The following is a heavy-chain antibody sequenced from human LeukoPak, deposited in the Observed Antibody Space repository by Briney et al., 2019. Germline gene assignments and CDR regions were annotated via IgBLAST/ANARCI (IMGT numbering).Heavy chain of an antibody. CDR3: ARDHDFWSANPPRLDY. D-gene: IGHD3-3*01. CDR2: ISYDGSNK. CDR1: GFTFSSYA. Sequence: PGGSLRLSCAASGFTFSSYAMHWVHQAPGKGLEWVAVISYDGSNKYYADSVKGRFTISRDNSKNTLYLQMNSLRAEDTAVYYCARDHDFWSANPPRLDYWGQGTLVTVSS. J-gene: IGHJ4*02. V-gene: IGHV3-30-3*01.